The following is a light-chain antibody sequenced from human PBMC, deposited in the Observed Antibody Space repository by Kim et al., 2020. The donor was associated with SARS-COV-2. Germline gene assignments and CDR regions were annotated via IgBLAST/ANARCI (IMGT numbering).Light chain of an antibody. CDR2: RNN. V-gene: IGLV1-44*01. CDR3: ATWDDSLNAWV. CDR1: NSNIEVNT. J-gene: IGLJ3*02. Sequence: ELTQPPSASGTPGQRVTISCSGSNSNIEVNTVNWYQQFPGTAPKLLIYRNNQRPSGVPDRFSGSKSGTSASLALSGLLSEDEADYYCATWDDSLNAWVFGGGTQLTVL.